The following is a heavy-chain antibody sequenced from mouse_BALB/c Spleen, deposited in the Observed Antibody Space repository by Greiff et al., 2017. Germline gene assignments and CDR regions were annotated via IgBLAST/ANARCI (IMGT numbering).Heavy chain of an antibody. CDR2: ISSGGSYT. V-gene: IGHV5-9-3*01. Sequence: EVKLVESGGGLVKPGGSLKLSCAASGFTFSSYAMSWVRQTPEKRLEWVATISSGGSYTYYPDSVKGRFTISRDNAKNTLYLQMSSLRSEDTAMYYCASPHYYGYGYFDVWGAGTTVTVSS. D-gene: IGHD1-2*01. CDR3: ASPHYYGYGYFDV. J-gene: IGHJ1*01. CDR1: GFTFSSYA.